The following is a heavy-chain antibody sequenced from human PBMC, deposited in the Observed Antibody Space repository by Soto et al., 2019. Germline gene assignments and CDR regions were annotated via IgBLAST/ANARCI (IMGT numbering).Heavy chain of an antibody. CDR3: AKGVMYSTKGLDF. J-gene: IGHJ6*02. V-gene: IGHV3-23*01. CDR2: ITCRGGSI. Sequence: GGSLRLSCAASGFPFGEYGMTWVRHAPGRGLEWVSAITCRGGSIDYAESVRGRFIISRDNPKNTLYLQMDRLRAGDTAVSYCAKGVMYSTKGLDFWGQGTTVTVSS. D-gene: IGHD2-15*01. CDR1: GFPFGEYG.